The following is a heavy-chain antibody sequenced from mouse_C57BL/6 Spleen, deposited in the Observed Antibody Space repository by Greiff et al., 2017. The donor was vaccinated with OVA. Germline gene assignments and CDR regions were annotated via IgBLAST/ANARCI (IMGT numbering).Heavy chain of an antibody. CDR3: ARYDYDEAWFAY. CDR1: GYTFTSYS. Sequence: QVHVKQSGAELARPGASVKMSCKASGYTFTSYSMHWVKQRPGQGLEWIGYINPSSGYTKYNQKFKDKATLTVDKSSSTAYMQLSSLTSEDSAVYYCARYDYDEAWFAYWGQGTLVTVSA. D-gene: IGHD2-4*01. V-gene: IGHV1-4*01. CDR2: INPSSGYT. J-gene: IGHJ3*01.